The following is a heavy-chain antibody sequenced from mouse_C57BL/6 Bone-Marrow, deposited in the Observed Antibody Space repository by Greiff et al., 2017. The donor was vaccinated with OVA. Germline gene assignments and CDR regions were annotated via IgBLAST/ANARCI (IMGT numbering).Heavy chain of an antibody. CDR3: ASLPLDY. CDR1: GFTFSSYG. Sequence: EVQLVESGADLVKPGGSLTLSCAASGFTFSSYGMSWVRQTPDKRLEWVATISSGGSYTYYHDSVKGRFTISRDNAKNTLYLQMSSLKSEDTAMYYCASLPLDYWGQGTTLTVSS. V-gene: IGHV5-6*01. CDR2: ISSGGSYT. D-gene: IGHD2-1*01. J-gene: IGHJ2*01.